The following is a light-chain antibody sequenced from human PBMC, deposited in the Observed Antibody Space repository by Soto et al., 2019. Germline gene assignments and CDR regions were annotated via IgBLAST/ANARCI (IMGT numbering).Light chain of an antibody. CDR2: GAS. CDR1: QSVSSN. Sequence: EIVMTQSPATLSVSPGERATLSCRASQSVSSNVAWYQQIPGQTPRLLIYGASSRATGIPGRFSGSGSGTDFTLTISRLEPEDFAVYYCQQYGSSPVTFGQRTKVDI. V-gene: IGKV3-20*01. CDR3: QQYGSSPVT. J-gene: IGKJ1*01.